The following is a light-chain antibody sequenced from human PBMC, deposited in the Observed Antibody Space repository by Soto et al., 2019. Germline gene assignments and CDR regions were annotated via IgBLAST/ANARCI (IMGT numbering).Light chain of an antibody. Sequence: DIQMTQSPSSLSASVGDRVTITCRASQSIRNFLNWYQQKPGKAPQLLIFAASSLQSGVPSRFSGSGSGTHFTLTISSLQPGDCATYYGQQSYTSLRTFGGGTKVEIK. J-gene: IGKJ4*02. CDR2: AAS. V-gene: IGKV1-39*01. CDR3: QQSYTSLRT. CDR1: QSIRNF.